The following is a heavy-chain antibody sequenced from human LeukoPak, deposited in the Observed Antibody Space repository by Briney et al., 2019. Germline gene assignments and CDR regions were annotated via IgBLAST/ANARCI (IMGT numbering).Heavy chain of an antibody. D-gene: IGHD5-18*01. Sequence: SETLSLTCAVYGGSFSGYYWSWIRQPPGKGLEWIGEINHSGSTNYNPSFKSRVTISVDTSKNQFSLKLSSVTAADTAVYYCARAGRWNTAMVSRYNWFDPWGQGTLVTVSS. V-gene: IGHV4-34*01. CDR2: INHSGST. CDR1: GGSFSGYY. CDR3: ARAGRWNTAMVSRYNWFDP. J-gene: IGHJ5*02.